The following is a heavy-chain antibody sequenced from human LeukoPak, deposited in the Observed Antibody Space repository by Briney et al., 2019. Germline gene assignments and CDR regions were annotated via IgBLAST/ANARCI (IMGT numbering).Heavy chain of an antibody. D-gene: IGHD1-14*01. CDR1: GFTFSSYL. J-gene: IGHJ5*01. V-gene: IGHV3-23*01. CDR2: ISASGGNT. CDR3: AKPGYITSGWFDY. Sequence: GGPLRLSCAVSGFTFSSYLMSWVRQAPGKGLEWVSTISASGGNTYYADSVKGRFTTSRDNPKNTLLLQMNSLRAEDTAVYYCAKPGYITSGWFDYWGQGALVTVST.